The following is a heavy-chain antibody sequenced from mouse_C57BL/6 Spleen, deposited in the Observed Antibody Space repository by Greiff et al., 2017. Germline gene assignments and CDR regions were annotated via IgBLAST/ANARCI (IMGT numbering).Heavy chain of an antibody. V-gene: IGHV1-69*01. CDR2: IDPSDSYT. J-gene: IGHJ2*01. CDR3: ARSHYDGYYDY. CDR1: GYTFTSYW. Sequence: QVQLQQPGAELVMPGASVKLSCKASGYTFTSYWMHWVKQRPGQGLEWIGEIDPSDSYTNYNQKFKGKSTLTVDKSSRTAYMQLSSLTSEDSAVYYCARSHYDGYYDYWGQGTTLTVSS. D-gene: IGHD2-3*01.